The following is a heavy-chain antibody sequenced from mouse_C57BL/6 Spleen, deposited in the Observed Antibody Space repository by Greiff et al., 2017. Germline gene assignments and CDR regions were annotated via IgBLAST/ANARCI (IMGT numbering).Heavy chain of an antibody. Sequence: QVQLKQPGAELVKPGASVKLSCKASGYTFTSYWMQWVKQRPGQGLEWIGEIDPSDSYTNYNQKFKGKATLTVDTSSSTAYMQLSSLTSEDSAVDYCARSGGLPLAMDYWGQGTSVTVSS. CDR3: ARSGGLPLAMDY. V-gene: IGHV1-50*01. D-gene: IGHD2-4*01. J-gene: IGHJ4*01. CDR2: IDPSDSYT. CDR1: GYTFTSYW.